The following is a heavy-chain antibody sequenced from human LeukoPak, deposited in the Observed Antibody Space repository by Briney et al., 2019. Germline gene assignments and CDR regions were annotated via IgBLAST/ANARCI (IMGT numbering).Heavy chain of an antibody. J-gene: IGHJ3*02. Sequence: SETLSLTCTVSGGSISSYYWSWIRQPPGKGLEWIGYIYYSGSTNYNPSLKSRVTISVDTSKNQFSLKLSSVTAADTAVYYCARPRGYPGSAFDIWGQGTMVTVSS. D-gene: IGHD3-16*02. V-gene: IGHV4-59*01. CDR2: IYYSGST. CDR3: ARPRGYPGSAFDI. CDR1: GGSISSYY.